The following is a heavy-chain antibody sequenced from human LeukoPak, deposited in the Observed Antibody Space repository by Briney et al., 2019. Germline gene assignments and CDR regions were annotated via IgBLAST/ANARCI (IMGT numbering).Heavy chain of an antibody. J-gene: IGHJ4*02. D-gene: IGHD1-26*01. CDR1: GFTFSSYG. Sequence: GGSLRLSCAASGFTFSSYGMHWVRQAPGKGLEWVAVISYDGSNKYYADSVKGRFTISRDNSKNTLYLQMNSLRAEDTAVYYCAKLLIDGIVGATDYFDHWGQGTLVTVSS. V-gene: IGHV3-30*18. CDR2: ISYDGSNK. CDR3: AKLLIDGIVGATDYFDH.